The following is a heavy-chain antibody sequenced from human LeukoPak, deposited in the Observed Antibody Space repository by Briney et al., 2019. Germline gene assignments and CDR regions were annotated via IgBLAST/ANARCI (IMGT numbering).Heavy chain of an antibody. CDR2: IYSGGST. Sequence: PGGSLRLSCAASGFTFSSYEMNWVRQAPGKGLEWVSVIYSGGSTYYADSVKGRFTISRDNSKNTLYLQMNSLRAEDTAVYYCARIYYYYYMDVWGKGTTVTVSS. CDR3: ARIYYYYYMDV. CDR1: GFTFSSYE. V-gene: IGHV3-53*01. J-gene: IGHJ6*03.